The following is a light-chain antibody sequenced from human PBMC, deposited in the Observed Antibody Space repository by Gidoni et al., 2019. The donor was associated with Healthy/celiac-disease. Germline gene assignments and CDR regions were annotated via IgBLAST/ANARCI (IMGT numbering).Light chain of an antibody. CDR2: DAS. CDR1: QSVSSY. J-gene: IGKJ4*01. V-gene: IGKV3-11*01. Sequence: EIVLTQSPATLSLSPGERATLSCRASQSVSSYLAWSQQKPGQAPRLLIYDASNRATGIPARFSCSGSGTDFTLTISSLEPEDFAVYYCQQRSNWPPLTFXGXTKVEIK. CDR3: QQRSNWPPLT.